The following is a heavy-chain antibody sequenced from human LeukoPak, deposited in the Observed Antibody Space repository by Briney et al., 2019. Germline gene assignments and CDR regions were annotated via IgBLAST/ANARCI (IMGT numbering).Heavy chain of an antibody. Sequence: SETLSLTCAVSGDSISSGYYWGWIRQPPGKGLEWIGSIYHSGSTYYNPSLKSRVTISVDTSKNQFSLKLSSVTAADTAVYYCARSRDGCNFGYWGQGTLVTVSS. V-gene: IGHV4-38-2*01. CDR2: IYHSGST. CDR1: GDSISSGYY. CDR3: ARSRDGCNFGY. D-gene: IGHD5-24*01. J-gene: IGHJ4*02.